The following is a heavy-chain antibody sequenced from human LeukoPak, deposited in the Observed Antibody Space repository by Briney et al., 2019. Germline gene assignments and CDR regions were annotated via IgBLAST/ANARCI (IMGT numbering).Heavy chain of an antibody. CDR1: GGSISSSSYY. V-gene: IGHV4-39*07. Sequence: MPSETLSLTCTVSGGSISSSSYYWGWIRQPPGKGLEWIGSIYYSGSTNYNPSLKSRVTISVDTSKNQFSLNLSSVTAADTAVYYCARGRPVRGGYSYGGGHWGQGTLVTVSS. CDR2: IYYSGST. J-gene: IGHJ4*02. CDR3: ARGRPVRGGYSYGGGH. D-gene: IGHD5-18*01.